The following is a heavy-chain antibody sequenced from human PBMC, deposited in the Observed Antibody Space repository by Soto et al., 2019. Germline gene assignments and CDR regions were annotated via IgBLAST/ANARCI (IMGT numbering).Heavy chain of an antibody. J-gene: IGHJ5*02. CDR1: DGSISSGGYS. Sequence: QLQLQESGSGLVKPSQTLSLTCAVSDGSISSGGYSWSWIRQPPGKGLEWIGYIHHSGSTYSNPSLKSRVTISEDRSKNQFSLRLSSMTAADTAVYYCARERGEYCSSTDYYRGTFNWFDPWGPGTLVTVSS. D-gene: IGHD2-2*02. CDR2: IHHSGST. CDR3: ARERGEYCSSTDYYRGTFNWFDP. V-gene: IGHV4-30-2*01.